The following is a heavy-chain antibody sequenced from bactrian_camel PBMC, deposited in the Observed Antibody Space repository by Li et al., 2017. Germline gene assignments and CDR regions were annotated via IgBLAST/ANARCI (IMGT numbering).Heavy chain of an antibody. Sequence: HVQLVESGGGLAQPGGSLRLSCAASGFTFSTYGMSWVRQAPGKGLEWVSGIKDDGTVTDYQGSVEGRFTVSRDNTKNALYLQMNSLNPDDTAVYYCATNQFCRDGDCYAGLFGHWGQGTQVTVS. J-gene: IGHJ6*01. D-gene: IGHD1*01. CDR1: GFTFSTYG. V-gene: IGHV3S7*01. CDR2: IKDDGTVT. CDR3: ATNQFCRDGDCYAGLFGH.